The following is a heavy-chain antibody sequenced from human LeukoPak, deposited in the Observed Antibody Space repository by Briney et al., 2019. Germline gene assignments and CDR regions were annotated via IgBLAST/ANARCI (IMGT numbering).Heavy chain of an antibody. D-gene: IGHD3-3*01. J-gene: IGHJ5*02. CDR1: GFTFSSYW. Sequence: RAGGSLRLSCAASGFTFSSYWMSWVRQAPGKGLEWVANIKQDGSEKYYVDSVKGRFTISRDNAKNSLYLQMNSLRAEDTAVYYCARAEAVYDFWSGYQYNWFDPWGQGTLVTVSS. CDR3: ARAEAVYDFWSGYQYNWFDP. CDR2: IKQDGSEK. V-gene: IGHV3-7*01.